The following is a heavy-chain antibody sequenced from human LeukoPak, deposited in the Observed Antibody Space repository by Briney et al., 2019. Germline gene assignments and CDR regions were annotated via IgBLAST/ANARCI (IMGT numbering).Heavy chain of an antibody. CDR2: ISYDGSNK. J-gene: IGHJ4*02. V-gene: IGHV3-30-3*01. D-gene: IGHD6-25*01. CDR3: ARPFLTHVAAEGY. Sequence: EPGGSLRLSCAASGFTFSSYAMHWVRQAPGKGLVWVAVISYDGSNKYYADSVKGRFTISRDNSKNTLYLQMNSLRAEDTAVYYCARPFLTHVAAEGYWGQGTLVTVSS. CDR1: GFTFSSYA.